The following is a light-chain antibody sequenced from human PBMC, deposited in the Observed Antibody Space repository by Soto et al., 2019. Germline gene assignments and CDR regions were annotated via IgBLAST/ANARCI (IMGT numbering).Light chain of an antibody. CDR3: QSYASSLSAL. V-gene: IGLV1-40*01. J-gene: IGLJ3*02. CDR1: SSNIGAGYD. CDR2: GNS. Sequence: QSVLTQPPSVSGAPGQRVTISCTGSSSNIGAGYDVHWYQQLPGTAPKLLIYGNSNRPSGVPDRFSGSKSGTSASLAITGSQAEDEADYYCQSYASSLSALFGGGTKLTVL.